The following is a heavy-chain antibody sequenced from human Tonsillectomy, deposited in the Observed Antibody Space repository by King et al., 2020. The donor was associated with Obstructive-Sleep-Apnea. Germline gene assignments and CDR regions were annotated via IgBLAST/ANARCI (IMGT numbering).Heavy chain of an antibody. J-gene: IGHJ6*02. V-gene: IGHV5-51*01. CDR1: GYSFTSYW. D-gene: IGHD2-2*01. CDR2: IYPGDSDT. CDR3: ARPIRIPGMPAAAYYYCIHV. Sequence: VQLVQSGAEVKKPGESLKISCKGSGYSFTSYWIGWVRQMPGKGLEWMGIIYPGDSDTRYSPSFQGQVTISADKSISTAYLQWSSLKASDTAMYYCARPIRIPGMPAAAYYYCIHVWAQGTTVTVSS.